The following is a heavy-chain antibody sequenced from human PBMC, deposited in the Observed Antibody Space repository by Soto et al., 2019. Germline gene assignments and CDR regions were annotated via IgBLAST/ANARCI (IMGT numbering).Heavy chain of an antibody. CDR2: IIPIFGTA. CDR3: ASGPATPRDYFDY. J-gene: IGHJ4*02. D-gene: IGHD2-15*01. V-gene: IGHV1-69*13. Sequence: SVKVSCKASGVTFSSYAISWVRQAPGQGLEWMGGIIPIFGTANYAQKFQGRVTITADESTSTAYMELSSLRSEDTAVYYCASGPATPRDYFDYWGQGTLVTVSS. CDR1: GVTFSSYA.